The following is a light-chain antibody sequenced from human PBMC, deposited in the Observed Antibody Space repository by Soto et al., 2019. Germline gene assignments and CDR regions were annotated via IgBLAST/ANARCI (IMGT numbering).Light chain of an antibody. J-gene: IGLJ1*01. Sequence: QSALTQPASVFGSPGQSITISCTGTSSDVGGYNFVSWYQQHPGKAPKLMIYEVSSRPSGVSNRFSGSKSGNTASLTISGLQPEDEADYYCAGWDDCLSSRFVFGSGTKLTVL. CDR3: AGWDDCLSSRFV. V-gene: IGLV2-14*03. CDR2: EVS. CDR1: SSDVGGYNF.